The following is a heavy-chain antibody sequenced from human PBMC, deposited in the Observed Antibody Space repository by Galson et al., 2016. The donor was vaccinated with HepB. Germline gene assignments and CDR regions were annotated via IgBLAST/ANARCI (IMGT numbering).Heavy chain of an antibody. CDR3: AREIPRKQLWLRFGYFDS. D-gene: IGHD5-18*01. J-gene: IGHJ4*02. CDR2: MNPKSGNT. Sequence: SVKVSCKASGYTFTSSDINWVRQATGQGLEWMGWMNPKSGNTGYAQKFQGRVTMTRDTSISTAYMELSSLRSEDTAVYYCAREIPRKQLWLRFGYFDSWGEGTLLTVSS. V-gene: IGHV1-8*01. CDR1: GYTFTSSD.